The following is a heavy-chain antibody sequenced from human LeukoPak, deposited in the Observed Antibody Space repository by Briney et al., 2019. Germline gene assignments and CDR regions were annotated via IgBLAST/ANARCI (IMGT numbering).Heavy chain of an antibody. CDR2: ISYDGSNK. D-gene: IGHD2-2*01. CDR3: ASAVVPAAIGGFDP. CDR1: GFTFSSYA. V-gene: IGHV3-30-3*01. Sequence: PGGSLRLSCAASGFTFSSYAMHWLRQAPGKGLEWVAVISYDGSNKYYADSVKGRFTISRDNSKNTLYLQMSSLRAEDTAVYYCASAVVPAAIGGFDPWGQGTLVTVSS. J-gene: IGHJ5*02.